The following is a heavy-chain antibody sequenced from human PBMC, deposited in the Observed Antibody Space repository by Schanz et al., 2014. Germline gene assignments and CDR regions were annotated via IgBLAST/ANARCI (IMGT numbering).Heavy chain of an antibody. CDR3: VKDNYDFWRGNFDY. Sequence: EVQLVESGGGLVQPGRSLRLSCAASGFTFDDYAMHWVRQAPGKGLEWVSGISWNSGSIGYEDSVKGRFTISRANAKNSLYLQMNTPTAEDTYFYFCVKDNYDFWRGNFDYWGQGTLVTVSS. CDR2: ISWNSGSI. J-gene: IGHJ4*02. D-gene: IGHD3-3*01. V-gene: IGHV3-9*01. CDR1: GFTFDDYA.